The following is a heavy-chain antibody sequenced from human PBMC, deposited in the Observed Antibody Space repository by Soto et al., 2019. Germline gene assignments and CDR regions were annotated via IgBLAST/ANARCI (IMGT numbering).Heavy chain of an antibody. Sequence: GGSLRLSCAAPGFTFSSYAMSWVRQAPGKGLEWVSAISGSGGSTYYADSVKGRFTISRDNSKNTLYLQMNSLRAEDTAVYYCAKEPSLVVVPAAMPLVPWFDPWGQGTLVTVSS. CDR1: GFTFSSYA. J-gene: IGHJ5*02. CDR2: ISGSGGST. D-gene: IGHD2-2*01. CDR3: AKEPSLVVVPAAMPLVPWFDP. V-gene: IGHV3-23*01.